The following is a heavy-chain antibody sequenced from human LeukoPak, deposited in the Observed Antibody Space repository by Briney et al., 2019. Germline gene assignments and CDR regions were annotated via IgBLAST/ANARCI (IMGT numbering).Heavy chain of an antibody. D-gene: IGHD6-13*01. CDR1: GYTFTGYY. CDR2: INPNSGGT. V-gene: IGHV1-2*04. CDR3: ARAHRYSSSWYVGNWFDP. Sequence: ASVKVSCKASGYTFTGYYMHWVRQAPGQGLEWMGWINPNSGGTNYAQKFQGWVTMTRDTSISTAYMELSRLRSDDTAVYYCARAHRYSSSWYVGNWFDPWGQGTLVTVSS. J-gene: IGHJ5*02.